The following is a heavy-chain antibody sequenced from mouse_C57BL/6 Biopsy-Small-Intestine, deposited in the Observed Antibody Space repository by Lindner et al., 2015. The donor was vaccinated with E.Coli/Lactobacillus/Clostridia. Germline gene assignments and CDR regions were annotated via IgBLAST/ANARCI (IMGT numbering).Heavy chain of an antibody. J-gene: IGHJ2*01. CDR3: ARRGIYYDYDGYYFDY. V-gene: IGHV1-18*01. CDR1: GYTFTDYN. CDR2: INPNNGGT. D-gene: IGHD2-4*01. Sequence: VQLQESGPELVKPGASVKIPCKASGYTFTDYNMDWVKQSHGKSLEWIGDINPNNGGTIYNQKFKGKATLTVDKSSSTAYMELRSLTSEDTAVYYCARRGIYYDYDGYYFDYWGQGTTLTVSS.